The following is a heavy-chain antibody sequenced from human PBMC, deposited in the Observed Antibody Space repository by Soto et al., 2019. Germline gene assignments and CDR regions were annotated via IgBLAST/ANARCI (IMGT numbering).Heavy chain of an antibody. CDR2: ISWDGGST. CDR3: AKGQSRSWPNWFDP. D-gene: IGHD6-13*01. CDR1: GFTFDDYT. Sequence: PGGSLRLSCAASGFTFDDYTMHWVRQAPGKGLEWVSLISWDGGSTYYADSVKGRFTISRDNSKNSLYLQMNSLRTEDTALYYCAKGQSRSWPNWFDPWGQGTLVTVSS. J-gene: IGHJ5*02. V-gene: IGHV3-43*01.